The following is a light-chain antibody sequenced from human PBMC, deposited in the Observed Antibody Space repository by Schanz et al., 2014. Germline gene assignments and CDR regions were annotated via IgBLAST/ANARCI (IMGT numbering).Light chain of an antibody. Sequence: QSALTQPRSVSGSPGQSVTISCTGTSSDVGGYNYVSWYQQLPGTAPKLLIYRDNQRPSGVPDRFSGSKSGTSASLAISGLQAEDEADYYCSSYTSSTTLVFGGGTKLTVL. J-gene: IGLJ3*02. V-gene: IGLV2-11*01. CDR3: SSYTSSTTLV. CDR1: SSDVGGYNY. CDR2: RDN.